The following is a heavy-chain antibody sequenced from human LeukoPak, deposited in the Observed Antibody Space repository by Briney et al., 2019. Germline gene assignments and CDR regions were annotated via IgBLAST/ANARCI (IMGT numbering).Heavy chain of an antibody. CDR1: GFTFSDYW. V-gene: IGHV3-7*01. J-gene: IGHJ4*02. CDR2: IKPDGSEK. Sequence: PGGSLRLSCIASGFTFSDYWMSWVRQAPGKGVEWVAKIKPDGSEKYYVDSVKGRFSISRDNAKKSLYLQMNSLRVEDTAVYYCGRGGSQRVSSWGQGTLVTVSS. CDR3: GRGGSQRVSS. D-gene: IGHD2-8*01.